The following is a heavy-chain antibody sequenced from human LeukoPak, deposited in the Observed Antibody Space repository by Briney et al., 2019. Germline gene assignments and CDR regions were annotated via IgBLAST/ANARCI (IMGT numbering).Heavy chain of an antibody. Sequence: GGSLRLSCAASGFTFSSYGMHWVRQAPGKGLEWVAVISYDGSNKYYADSVKGRFTISRNNAKDSLYLQMNSLRAEDTAVYYCAREGNYDFWSGSSYYFDYWGQGTLVTVPS. CDR1: GFTFSSYG. J-gene: IGHJ4*02. CDR2: ISYDGSNK. V-gene: IGHV3-30*03. CDR3: AREGNYDFWSGSSYYFDY. D-gene: IGHD3-3*01.